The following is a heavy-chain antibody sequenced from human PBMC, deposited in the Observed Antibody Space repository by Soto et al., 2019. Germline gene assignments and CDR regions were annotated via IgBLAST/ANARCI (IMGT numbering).Heavy chain of an antibody. V-gene: IGHV1-69*13. CDR3: ASREYSSVYYFDY. Sequence: AASVNVSCKASGGTFSSYSISWVRQAPGQGLECMGGIIPIFGTANYAQKFQGRVTITADESTSTAYMELSSLRSEDTAVYYCASREYSSVYYFDYWGQGTLVTVSS. CDR2: IIPIFGTA. J-gene: IGHJ4*02. CDR1: GGTFSSYS. D-gene: IGHD6-6*01.